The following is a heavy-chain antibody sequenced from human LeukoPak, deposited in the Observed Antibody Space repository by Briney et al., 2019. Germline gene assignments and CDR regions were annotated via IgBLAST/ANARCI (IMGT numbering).Heavy chain of an antibody. J-gene: IGHJ4*02. Sequence: GGSLRLSCAASGFTFSSYWMHWVRQAPGKGLERVSFISSSRSYIYYADSVKGRFTISRDNAKNSLYLQMNSLRAEDTAVYYCARFIAAPYYFDYWGRGTLVTVSS. D-gene: IGHD6-13*01. CDR2: ISSSRSYI. V-gene: IGHV3-21*01. CDR3: ARFIAAPYYFDY. CDR1: GFTFSSYW.